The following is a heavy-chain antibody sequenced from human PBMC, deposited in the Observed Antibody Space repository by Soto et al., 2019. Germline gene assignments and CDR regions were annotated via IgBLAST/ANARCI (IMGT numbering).Heavy chain of an antibody. CDR3: ANALPPGSCYWPLDY. CDR1: GFTFDDYA. J-gene: IGHJ4*02. Sequence: EVQLMESGGGLVQPGRSLRLSFVASGFTFDDYAIHWVRQAPGKGLEWVSGISWNSDTIGYVDSVKGRFTISRDSAXXSVFLQMNSLKPEDTAVYYCANALPPGSCYWPLDYWGQGILVTVSS. CDR2: ISWNSDTI. D-gene: IGHD3-10*01. V-gene: IGHV3-9*01.